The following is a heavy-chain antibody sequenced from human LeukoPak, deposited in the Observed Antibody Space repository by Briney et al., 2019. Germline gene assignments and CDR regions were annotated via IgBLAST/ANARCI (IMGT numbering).Heavy chain of an antibody. J-gene: IGHJ3*02. CDR2: IYYSGST. V-gene: IGHV4-39*01. CDR3: ASGGNSGDAFDI. CDR1: GGSISSSSYY. Sequence: SETLSLTCTVSGGSISSSSYYWGWIRQPPGEGLEWIGSIYYSGSTYYNPSLKSRVTISVDTSKNQFSLKLSSVTAADTAVYYCASGGNSGDAFDIWGQGTMVTVSS. D-gene: IGHD4-23*01.